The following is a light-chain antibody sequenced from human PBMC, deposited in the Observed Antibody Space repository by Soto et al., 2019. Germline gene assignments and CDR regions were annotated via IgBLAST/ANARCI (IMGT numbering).Light chain of an antibody. CDR3: SSYIPNNSTYV. Sequence: QFALTQPASVSGSPGQSITISCTGTSSDVGGYNYVSWYQHHPGKAPKRMIHDVSNRPSGVSNRFSGSKSGNTASLTISGLQAEDEADYYCSSYIPNNSTYVFGTGTQLTVL. V-gene: IGLV2-14*03. CDR2: DVS. J-gene: IGLJ1*01. CDR1: SSDVGGYNY.